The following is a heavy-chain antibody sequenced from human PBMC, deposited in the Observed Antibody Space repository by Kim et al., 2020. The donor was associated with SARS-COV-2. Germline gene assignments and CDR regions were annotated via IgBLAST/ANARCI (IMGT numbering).Heavy chain of an antibody. V-gene: IGHV3-23*01. CDR3: AKDDGDAPSSYDFWSGNRAQNWFDP. J-gene: IGHJ5*02. D-gene: IGHD3-3*01. Sequence: GGSLRLSCAASGFTFSSYAMSWVRQAPGKGLEWVSAISGSGGSTYYADSVKGRFTISRDNSKNTLYLQMNSLRAEDTAVYYCAKDDGDAPSSYDFWSGNRAQNWFDPWGQGTLVTVSS. CDR1: GFTFSSYA. CDR2: ISGSGGST.